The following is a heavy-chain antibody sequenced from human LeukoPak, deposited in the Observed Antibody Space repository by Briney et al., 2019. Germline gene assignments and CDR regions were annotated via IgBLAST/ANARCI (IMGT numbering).Heavy chain of an antibody. J-gene: IGHJ3*02. D-gene: IGHD3-22*01. CDR1: GYTFTRYY. Sequence: ASVKVSCKASGYTFTRYYMHWVRQAPGQGLEWMGIINPSGGNTNYAQKFQGRVTMTRNTSISTAYMDLSSLRSEDTAVYYCARGKWYYDSSGYPLGDAFDIWGQGTMVTVSS. CDR2: INPSGGNT. V-gene: IGHV1-46*01. CDR3: ARGKWYYDSSGYPLGDAFDI.